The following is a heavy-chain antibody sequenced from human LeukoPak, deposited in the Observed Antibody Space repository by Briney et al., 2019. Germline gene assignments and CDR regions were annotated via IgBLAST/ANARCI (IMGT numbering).Heavy chain of an antibody. CDR1: GGSISSSSYY. D-gene: IGHD3-16*01. J-gene: IGHJ5*02. CDR2: IHTSWTT. CDR3: ARGDYYDGGGRNWFDP. V-gene: IGHV4-61*02. Sequence: PSETLSLTCTVSGGSISSSSYYWNFIRQPAGKGLEWIGRIHTSWTTYYNPSLKSRITMSVDTSRNQFSLRLTSVTAADTAVYYCARGDYYDGGGRNWFDPWGQGTLVTVSS.